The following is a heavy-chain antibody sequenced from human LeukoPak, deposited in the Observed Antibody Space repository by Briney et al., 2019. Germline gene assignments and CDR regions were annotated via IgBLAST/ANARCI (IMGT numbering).Heavy chain of an antibody. V-gene: IGHV4-39*07. D-gene: IGHD5-12*01. CDR3: AREGGYSFAAIDY. CDR1: GGSISSSNSY. J-gene: IGHJ4*02. Sequence: PSEPLSLTCTVSGGSISSSNSYWGWIRQPPGKGLEWFGSIYYSGSTYYNPSLKSRVTMSVDTSNNQFSLKLTSVTAADTAVYYCAREGGYSFAAIDYWGQGTLVTVSS. CDR2: IYYSGST.